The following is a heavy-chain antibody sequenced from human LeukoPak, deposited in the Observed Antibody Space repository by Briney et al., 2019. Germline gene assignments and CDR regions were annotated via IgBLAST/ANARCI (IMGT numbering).Heavy chain of an antibody. Sequence: GRSLRLSCAASGFRFDDYAMHWVRQAPGKGLEWVSGVSWNSGRIGHADSVKGRFTISRDNAKNSLYLQMNSLRAEDTALYYCAKGYCSGASCQEEYWGQGTLVTVSS. CDR2: VSWNSGRI. D-gene: IGHD2-15*01. V-gene: IGHV3-9*01. CDR1: GFRFDDYA. J-gene: IGHJ4*02. CDR3: AKGYCSGASCQEEY.